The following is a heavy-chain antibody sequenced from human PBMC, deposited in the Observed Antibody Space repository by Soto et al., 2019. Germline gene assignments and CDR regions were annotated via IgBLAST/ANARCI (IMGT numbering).Heavy chain of an antibody. CDR1: GYSFTSYW. V-gene: IGHV5-51*01. Sequence: GESLKISCKGSGYSFTSYWIGWVRQMPGKGLEWMGIIYPGDSDTRYSPSFQGQVTISADKSISTAYLQWSSLKASDTAMYYCERLGGYYYDSSGYYYFQHWGQGTLVTVSS. D-gene: IGHD3-22*01. CDR2: IYPGDSDT. J-gene: IGHJ1*01. CDR3: ERLGGYYYDSSGYYYFQH.